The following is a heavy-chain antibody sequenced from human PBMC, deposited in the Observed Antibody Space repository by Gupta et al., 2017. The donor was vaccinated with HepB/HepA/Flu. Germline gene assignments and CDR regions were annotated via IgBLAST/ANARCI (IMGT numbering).Heavy chain of an antibody. CDR1: GFSLTTLGVG. CDR3: AQATGPYFDF. J-gene: IGHJ4*02. Sequence: QITLKESGSTLVKPTQTLTLTCNFPGFSLTTLGVGVGWIRQTPGKALEWLAVIYWDDDKRSTPSLESRLTITKDTSKKQVVLTMTNVDPLDTATYYCAQATGPYFDFWGQGTLVTGSS. CDR2: IYWDDDK. V-gene: IGHV2-5*02. D-gene: IGHD1-14*01.